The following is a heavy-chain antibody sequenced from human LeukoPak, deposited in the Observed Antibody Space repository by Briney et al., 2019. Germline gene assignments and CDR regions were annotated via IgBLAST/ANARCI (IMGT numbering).Heavy chain of an antibody. CDR1: GGSISSSNW. V-gene: IGHV4-4*02. Sequence: SETLSLTCAVSGGSISSSNWWSRVRQPPGKGLEWIGGIYHSGSTNYNPSLKSRVTISVDKSKNQFSLKLSSVTAADTAVYYCAREMYSSTHAGFDYWGQGTLVTVSS. CDR2: IYHSGST. D-gene: IGHD6-13*01. CDR3: AREMYSSTHAGFDY. J-gene: IGHJ4*02.